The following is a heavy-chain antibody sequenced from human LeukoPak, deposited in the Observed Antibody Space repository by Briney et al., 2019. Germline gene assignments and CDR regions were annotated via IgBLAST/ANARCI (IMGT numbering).Heavy chain of an antibody. V-gene: IGHV4-34*01. Sequence: PSETLSLTCAVYGGSFSGYYWSWIRQPPGKGLEWIGEINHSGSTNYNPSLKSRVTIPVDTSKNQFSLKLSSVTAADTAVYYCASGRVVVVAASYYYGMDVWGQGTTVTVSS. J-gene: IGHJ6*02. CDR2: INHSGST. CDR3: ASGRVVVVAASYYYGMDV. D-gene: IGHD2-15*01. CDR1: GGSFSGYY.